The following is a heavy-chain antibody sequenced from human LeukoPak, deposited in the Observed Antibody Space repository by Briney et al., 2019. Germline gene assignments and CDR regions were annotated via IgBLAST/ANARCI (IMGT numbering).Heavy chain of an antibody. V-gene: IGHV1-3*03. J-gene: IGHJ4*02. CDR3: ARGIWSSHSVGYYFDF. CDR2: INAGNGNT. CDR1: GYTFTNYA. Sequence: GASVKVSCKASGYTFTNYAVNWVRQAPGQRLEWMGWINAGNGNTKYSQEFQGRVTIIRDASASTVYMEQSSLRSDDMAVYYCARGIWSSHSVGYYFDFWGQGTLVTVSS. D-gene: IGHD5/OR15-5a*01.